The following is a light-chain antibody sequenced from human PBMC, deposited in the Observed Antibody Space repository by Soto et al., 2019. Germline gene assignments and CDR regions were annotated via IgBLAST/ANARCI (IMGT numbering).Light chain of an antibody. CDR2: AAS. CDR3: QHSYSTRWT. V-gene: IGKV1-39*01. CDR1: QSISSY. J-gene: IGKJ1*01. Sequence: DIQMTQSPCSLSASVGDRVTITCRASQSISSYLNWFQQKPGKALKLLIYAASSLQSGVPSRFSGSGSGTDFTLTISSLQPEDFATYYCQHSYSTRWTFGQGTKVEIK.